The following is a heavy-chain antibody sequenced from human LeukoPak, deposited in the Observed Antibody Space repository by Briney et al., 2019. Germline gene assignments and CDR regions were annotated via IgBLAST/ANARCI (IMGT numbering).Heavy chain of an antibody. V-gene: IGHV3-20*04. Sequence: PGGSLRLSCAASEFRFEDYAMHWVRQAPGKGLEWVSGINWNGGSTGYADSVKGRFTISRDSAKNSLYLQMNSLRAEDTALYYCARSVGGSGYSYYFDYWGQGTLVTVSS. CDR1: EFRFEDYA. D-gene: IGHD3-22*01. CDR3: ARSVGGSGYSYYFDY. CDR2: INWNGGST. J-gene: IGHJ4*02.